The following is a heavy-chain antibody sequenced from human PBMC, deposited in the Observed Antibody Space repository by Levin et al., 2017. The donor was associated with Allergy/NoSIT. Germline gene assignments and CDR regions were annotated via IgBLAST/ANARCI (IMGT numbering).Heavy chain of an antibody. CDR3: AREFKQQLILQIDYFDY. CDR2: IWYDGSNK. CDR1: GFTFSSYG. Sequence: QAGGSLRLSCAASGFTFSSYGMHWVRQAPGKGLEWVAVIWYDGSNKYYADSVKGRFTISRDNSKNTLYLQMNSLRAEDTAVYYCAREFKQQLILQIDYFDYWGQGTLVTVSS. J-gene: IGHJ4*02. D-gene: IGHD6-13*01. V-gene: IGHV3-33*01.